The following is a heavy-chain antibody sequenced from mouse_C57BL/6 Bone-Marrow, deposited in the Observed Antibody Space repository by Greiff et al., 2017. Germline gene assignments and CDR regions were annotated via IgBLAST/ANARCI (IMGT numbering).Heavy chain of an antibody. J-gene: IGHJ3*01. CDR3: ARRGQLRLSFAY. V-gene: IGHV1-76*01. CDR1: GYTFTDYY. CDR2: IYPGSGNT. Sequence: QVQLQQSGAELVRPGASVKLSCKASGYTFTDYYINWVKQRPGQGLEWIARIYPGSGNTYYNEKFKGKATLTAEKSSSTAYMQLSSLTSEDSAVXFCARRGQLRLSFAYWGQGTLVTVSA. D-gene: IGHD3-2*02.